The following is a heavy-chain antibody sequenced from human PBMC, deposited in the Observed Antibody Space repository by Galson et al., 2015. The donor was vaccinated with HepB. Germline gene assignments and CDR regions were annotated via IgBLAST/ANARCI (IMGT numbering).Heavy chain of an antibody. Sequence: SETLSLTCTVSGGSISGYYWSWIRQPAGKGLEWIGRIHTSGSTNYNPSLKSRVTMSVDTSKNQFSLRLSSVTAVDTAVYYCAREGDFWSGYPYYYYYYMDVWDRGTTVTVSS. D-gene: IGHD3-3*01. CDR2: IHTSGST. CDR3: AREGDFWSGYPYYYYYYMDV. CDR1: GGSISGYY. J-gene: IGHJ6*03. V-gene: IGHV4-4*07.